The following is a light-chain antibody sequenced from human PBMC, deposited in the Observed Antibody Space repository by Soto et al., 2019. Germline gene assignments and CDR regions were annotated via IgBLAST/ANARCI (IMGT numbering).Light chain of an antibody. CDR3: QQFNSYPIT. Sequence: AIQLTQPPSSLSASVGDRVTITCRASQGISSALAWYQQKPGKAPKLPIYDASSLESGAPSRCSGRGSGTDFTLTTSSLRPEDFATYYCQQFNSYPITFGPGTKVDIK. V-gene: IGKV1-13*02. CDR2: DAS. CDR1: QGISSA. J-gene: IGKJ3*01.